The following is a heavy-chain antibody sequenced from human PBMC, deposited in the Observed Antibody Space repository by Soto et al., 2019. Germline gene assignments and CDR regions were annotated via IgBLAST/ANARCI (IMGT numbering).Heavy chain of an antibody. V-gene: IGHV1-69*13. J-gene: IGHJ4*02. CDR1: GGTFSSYA. CDR3: AREYSGYDPGIDY. Sequence: GASVKVSCKASGGTFSSYAISWVRQAPGQGLEWMGGIIPIFGTANYAQKFQGRVTITADESTSTAYMELSSLRSEDTAVNYCAREYSGYDPGIDYQGQITLVTVSS. D-gene: IGHD5-12*01. CDR2: IIPIFGTA.